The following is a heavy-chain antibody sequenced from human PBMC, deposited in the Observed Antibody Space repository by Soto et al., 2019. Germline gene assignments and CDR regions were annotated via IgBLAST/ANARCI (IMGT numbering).Heavy chain of an antibody. Sequence: QVQLQQWGAGLLKPSETLSLTCAVYGGSFSGYYWSWIRQPPGKGLEWIGEINHSGSTNYNPSLKSRVTISVDTSKNQFSLKLSSVTAVDTAVYYCARGFLYRGHSSGWYWRPPFDYCGQGTLVTVSS. J-gene: IGHJ4*02. D-gene: IGHD6-19*01. CDR3: ARGFLYRGHSSGWYWRPPFDY. CDR1: GGSFSGYY. CDR2: INHSGST. V-gene: IGHV4-34*01.